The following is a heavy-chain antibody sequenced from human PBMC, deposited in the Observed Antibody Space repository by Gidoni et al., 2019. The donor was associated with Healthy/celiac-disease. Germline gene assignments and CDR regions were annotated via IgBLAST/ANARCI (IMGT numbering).Heavy chain of an antibody. CDR1: GFTFSSYA. Sequence: SCAASGFTFSSYAMRWVRQAPGKGLEWVSAISGSGGSTYYADSVKGRFTISRDNSKNTLYLQMNSLRAEDTAVYYCAKDPDLFVVVPAAKNSLNWFDPWGQGTLVTVSS. D-gene: IGHD2-2*01. CDR3: AKDPDLFVVVPAAKNSLNWFDP. V-gene: IGHV3-23*01. CDR2: ISGSGGST. J-gene: IGHJ5*02.